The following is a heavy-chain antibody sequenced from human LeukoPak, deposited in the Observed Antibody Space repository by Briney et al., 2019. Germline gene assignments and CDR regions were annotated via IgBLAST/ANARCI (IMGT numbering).Heavy chain of an antibody. CDR3: AKDRDGGTNTRAKGFDY. CDR1: GLTFSSFA. J-gene: IGHJ4*02. Sequence: VGSLRLSCAASGLTFSSFAMSWVRQAPGKGLEWVSAISASGGTTYSADSVRGRFTISRDNPKNTLYLQVNSLRVEDTAVYYCAKDRDGGTNTRAKGFDYWGQGTLVTVSS. CDR2: ISASGGTT. D-gene: IGHD1-7*01. V-gene: IGHV3-23*01.